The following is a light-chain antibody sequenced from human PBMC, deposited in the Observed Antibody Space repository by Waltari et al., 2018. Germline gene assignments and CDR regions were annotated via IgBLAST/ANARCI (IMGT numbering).Light chain of an antibody. Sequence: EIVFTQSPATLSLSPGERDTLSCRASQSVSSYLAWYQQKPGQAPRLLIYDASNRATGIPARFSGSGSGTDFTLTISSLEPEDFAVYYCQQRSNWPPRYTFGQGTKLEIK. V-gene: IGKV3-11*01. J-gene: IGKJ2*01. CDR1: QSVSSY. CDR3: QQRSNWPPRYT. CDR2: DAS.